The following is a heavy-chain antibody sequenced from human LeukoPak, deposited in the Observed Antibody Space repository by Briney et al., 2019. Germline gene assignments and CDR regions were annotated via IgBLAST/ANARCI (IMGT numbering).Heavy chain of an antibody. V-gene: IGHV4-39*07. CDR3: ARQVWYYDRSAFSI. CDR1: GGSISSSSYY. Sequence: SETLSLTCTVSGGSISSSSYYSGWIRQPPGKGLEWIGSIYYSGSTYYNPSLKSRVTISVDTSKNQFSLKLSSVTAADTAVYFGARQVWYYDRSAFSIWGQGTMVTVSS. J-gene: IGHJ3*02. D-gene: IGHD3-22*01. CDR2: IYYSGST.